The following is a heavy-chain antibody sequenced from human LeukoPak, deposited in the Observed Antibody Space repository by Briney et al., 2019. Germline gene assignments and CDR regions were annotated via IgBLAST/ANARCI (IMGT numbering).Heavy chain of an antibody. Sequence: GGSLSLSCAASGFTFSSYWMHWVRHAPGKGLVWVSRINSDGSSTSYADSVKGRFTISRDNAKNTLYLQMNSLRAEDTAVYYCARGAESGYTIFDYWGQGTRVTVSS. D-gene: IGHD5-12*01. CDR1: GFTFSSYW. V-gene: IGHV3-74*01. CDR3: ARGAESGYTIFDY. J-gene: IGHJ4*02. CDR2: INSDGSST.